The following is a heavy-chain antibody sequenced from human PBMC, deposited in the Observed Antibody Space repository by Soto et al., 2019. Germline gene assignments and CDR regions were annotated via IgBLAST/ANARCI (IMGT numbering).Heavy chain of an antibody. CDR3: ARYLGGLGSFDY. Sequence: SSETLSLTCTVSGGSISSNYWSWIRQPPGKGLEWIGYIYDRGSTNYNPSLKRRVTISLDTSKNQLSLKLTSVTAADTAVYYCARYLGGLGSFDYWGQGTLVTVSS. D-gene: IGHD1-26*01. CDR1: GGSISSNY. J-gene: IGHJ4*02. V-gene: IGHV4-59*01. CDR2: IYDRGST.